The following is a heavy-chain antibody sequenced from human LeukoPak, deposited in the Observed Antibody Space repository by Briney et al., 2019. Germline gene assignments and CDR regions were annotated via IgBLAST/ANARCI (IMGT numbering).Heavy chain of an antibody. V-gene: IGHV3-73*01. CDR2: IRSKANSYAT. J-gene: IGHJ4*02. CDR3: TRPSGYGSEGFDY. Sequence: GGSLRLSCAASGFTFSGSAMHWVRQASGKGLEWVGRIRSKANSYATAYAASVKGRFTISRDDSKNTAYLQMNSLKTEDTAVYYCTRPSGYGSEGFDYWGQGTLVTVSS. CDR1: GFTFSGSA. D-gene: IGHD5-12*01.